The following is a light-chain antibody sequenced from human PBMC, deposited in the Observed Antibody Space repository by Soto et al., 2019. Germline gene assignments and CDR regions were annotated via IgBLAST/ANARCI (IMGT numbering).Light chain of an antibody. CDR1: QSVSSN. CDR3: QQYNNWPPTWT. Sequence: EIVMTQSPATLSVSPGERATLSCRASQSVSSNLAWYQQKPGQAPRLLIYGASTMATGIPARFSRSGSGTEFTLTISSLQSEDFAVYYCQQYNNWPPTWTFGQGTKVEIK. V-gene: IGKV3-15*01. J-gene: IGKJ1*01. CDR2: GAS.